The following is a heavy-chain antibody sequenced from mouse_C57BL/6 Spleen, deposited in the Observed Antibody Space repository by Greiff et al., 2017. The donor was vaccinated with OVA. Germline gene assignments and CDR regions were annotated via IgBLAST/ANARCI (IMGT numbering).Heavy chain of an antibody. J-gene: IGHJ4*01. CDR3: ARDLPPGDYDGSY. V-gene: IGHV5-4*01. Sequence: EVKLMESGGGLVKPGGSLKLSCAASGFTFSSYAMSWVRQTPEKRLEWVATISDGGSYTYYPDNVKGRFTISRDNAKNNLYLQMSHLKSEDTAMYYCARDLPPGDYDGSYWGQGTSVTVSS. CDR2: ISDGGSYT. CDR1: GFTFSSYA. D-gene: IGHD2-4*01.